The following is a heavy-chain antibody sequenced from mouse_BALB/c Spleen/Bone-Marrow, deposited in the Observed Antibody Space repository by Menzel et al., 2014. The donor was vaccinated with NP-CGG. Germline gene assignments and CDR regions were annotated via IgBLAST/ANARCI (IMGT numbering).Heavy chain of an antibody. V-gene: IGHV1-69*01. Sequence: VQLQQSGAELVMPGASVKMSCKASGYTFTDYWMHWVKQRPGQGLEWIGAIDTSDSYTSYNQKFKGKATLTVDESSSTAYMQLSSLTSEDSAVYYCARTVYDYYFDYWGQGTTLTVSS. D-gene: IGHD2-3*01. CDR3: ARTVYDYYFDY. J-gene: IGHJ2*01. CDR1: GYTFTDYW. CDR2: IDTSDSYT.